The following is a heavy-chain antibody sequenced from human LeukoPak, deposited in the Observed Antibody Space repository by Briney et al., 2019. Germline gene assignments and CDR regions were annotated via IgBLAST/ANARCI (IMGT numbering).Heavy chain of an antibody. D-gene: IGHD3-10*01. Sequence: GGSLRLSCAASGFNFDDHAMHWVRQAPGKGLEWVSGISWNSGNIGYADSVKGRFTISRDNAKNSLYLQMNSLRAEDMALYYCVKGSYFGSPFGYWGQGTLVTVSS. J-gene: IGHJ4*02. V-gene: IGHV3-9*03. CDR2: ISWNSGNI. CDR1: GFNFDDHA. CDR3: VKGSYFGSPFGY.